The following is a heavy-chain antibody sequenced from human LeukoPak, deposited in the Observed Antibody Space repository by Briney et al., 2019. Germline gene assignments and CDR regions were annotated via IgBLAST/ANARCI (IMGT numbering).Heavy chain of an antibody. J-gene: IGHJ4*02. CDR2: IRGEADDK. CDR3: GRVIDRAHGG. Sequence: PGGSLRLSCAASGFTFTSPWMSWVRQAPGKGLEWVANIRGEADDKYYVDSVKGRFTISIHNAKNSVYLQSNSLRSEPTSMSYCGRVIDRAHGGWGKGPLVTVSS. CDR1: GFTFTSPW. D-gene: IGHD2-15*01. V-gene: IGHV3-7*01.